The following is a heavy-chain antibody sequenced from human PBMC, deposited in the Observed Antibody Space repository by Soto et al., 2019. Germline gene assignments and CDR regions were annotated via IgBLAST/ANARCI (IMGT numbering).Heavy chain of an antibody. D-gene: IGHD4-17*01. J-gene: IGHJ4*02. Sequence: EVQLVESGGGFVQPGGSLRLSCAASGFTFSSYSMHWVRQAPGKGLVWISRIKTGGSFSSYADSVKGRFTISRDNARNTLFVQMNSLSDDDTAVYYCARGFYGEPPALDYWGQGTLV. CDR3: ARGFYGEPPALDY. V-gene: IGHV3-74*01. CDR1: GFTFSSYS. CDR2: IKTGGSFS.